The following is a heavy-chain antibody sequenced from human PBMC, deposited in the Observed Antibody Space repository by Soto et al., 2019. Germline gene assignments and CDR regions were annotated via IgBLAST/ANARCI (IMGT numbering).Heavy chain of an antibody. V-gene: IGHV4-34*01. Sequence: SETLSLTCAVYGGSFSGYYWSWIRQPPGKGLEWIGEINHSGSTNYNPSLKSRVTISVDTSKNQFSLKLSSVTAADTAVYYCARDYSSSQFDYWGQGTLVTVSS. D-gene: IGHD6-13*01. CDR3: ARDYSSSQFDY. CDR1: GGSFSGYY. J-gene: IGHJ4*02. CDR2: INHSGST.